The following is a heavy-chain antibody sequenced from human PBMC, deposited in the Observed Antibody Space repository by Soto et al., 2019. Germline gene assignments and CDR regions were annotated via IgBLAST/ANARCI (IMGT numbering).Heavy chain of an antibody. Sequence: SETLSLTSAVSGGSISSGGYSWSWIRQPPGKGLEWIGYIYHSGSTTYSPSLKSRVTISLDTSKNQFSLKLDSVTAADTAVYYCAKDQLYIRGVIHNWFDPWGQGTLVTVSS. CDR3: AKDQLYIRGVIHNWFDP. CDR2: IYHSGST. CDR1: GGSISSGGYS. D-gene: IGHD3-10*02. V-gene: IGHV4-30-2*01. J-gene: IGHJ5*02.